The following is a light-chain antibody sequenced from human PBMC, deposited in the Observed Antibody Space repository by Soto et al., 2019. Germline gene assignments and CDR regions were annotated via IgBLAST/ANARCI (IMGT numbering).Light chain of an antibody. CDR2: SNN. V-gene: IGLV1-44*01. CDR3: AAWDDNLKVVV. J-gene: IGLJ2*01. CDR1: SSNIGSNT. Sequence: QSVLTQPPSASGTPGQRVTISCSGSSSNIGSNTGNWYQQLPGTAPKLLISSNNQRPSGVPDRFSGSTSGNSASMAISGLQYEDEADYYWAAWDDNLKVVVFGGGTKLTVL.